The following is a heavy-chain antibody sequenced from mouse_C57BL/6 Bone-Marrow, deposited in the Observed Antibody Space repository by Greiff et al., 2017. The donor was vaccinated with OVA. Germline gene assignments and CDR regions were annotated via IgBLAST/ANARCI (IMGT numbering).Heavy chain of an antibody. Sequence: EVKLVESGEGLVKPGGSLKLSCAASGFTFSSYAMSWVRQTPEKRLEWVATISDGGSYTYYPDNVKGRFTISRDNAKNNLYLQMSHLKSEDTAMYYCARDRLYYFDYWGQGTTLTVSS. D-gene: IGHD3-3*01. CDR3: ARDRLYYFDY. CDR1: GFTFSSYA. V-gene: IGHV5-4*01. J-gene: IGHJ2*01. CDR2: ISDGGSYT.